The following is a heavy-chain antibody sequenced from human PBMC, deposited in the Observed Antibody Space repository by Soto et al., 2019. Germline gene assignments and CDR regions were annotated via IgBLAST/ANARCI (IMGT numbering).Heavy chain of an antibody. CDR2: IYYRGST. D-gene: IGHD2-15*01. CDR3: ARDLGGTRNNWFDP. J-gene: IGHJ5*02. Sequence: QVQLQESGPGLVKPSQTLSLTCTVSGGSISSGGYYWSWIRQHPGKGLEWIGYIYYRGSTYYNPSLMYRVTISVDPSNNQYSLRLSSVTAADAAVYYCARDLGGTRNNWFDPWGQGTLVTVSS. V-gene: IGHV4-31*03. CDR1: GGSISSGGYY.